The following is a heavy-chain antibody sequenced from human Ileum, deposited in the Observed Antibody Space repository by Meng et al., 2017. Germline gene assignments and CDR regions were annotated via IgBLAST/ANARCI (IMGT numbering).Heavy chain of an antibody. CDR1: GYTFLTFH. D-gene: IGHD4-11*01. V-gene: IGHV1-46*01. J-gene: IGHJ5*02. CDR2: IFSSGST. Sequence: QVQLVQAGAEVKKPGASVQVSCKASGYTFLTFHIHWVRQAPGQGLEWMGTIFSSGSTRYAQKFQGRVTMTRDTSTTTVYMELSSLRSEDTAVYYCAGEKPSNYWFDPWGQGTLVTVSS. CDR3: AGEKPSNYWFDP.